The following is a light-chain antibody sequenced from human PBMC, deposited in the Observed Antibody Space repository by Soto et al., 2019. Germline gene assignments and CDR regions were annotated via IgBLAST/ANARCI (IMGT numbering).Light chain of an antibody. Sequence: DIQMTQSPSSVSASVGDRVIITCRASQALSRWLAWYQQKAGKAPQLLIYATSTLQSGVPSRFSGSGSGTEFTLTISSLQPEDFATYHCQQANSFPHTLGGGTRVEIK. CDR2: ATS. J-gene: IGKJ4*01. CDR3: QQANSFPHT. V-gene: IGKV1-12*01. CDR1: QALSRW.